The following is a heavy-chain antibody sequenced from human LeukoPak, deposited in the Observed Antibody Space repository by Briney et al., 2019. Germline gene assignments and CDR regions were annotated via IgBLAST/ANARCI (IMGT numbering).Heavy chain of an antibody. CDR1: GYIFSNYW. D-gene: IGHD1-26*01. J-gene: IGHJ5*02. V-gene: IGHV5-51*01. Sequence: PGESLRISCKGCGYIFSNYWIVWVRQMPGKGLEWMGIIYPGDSDTRYSPSFQGQVTISADKSISTAYLQWSSLKASDSAMYYCAIHSLVGATRSYFDLWGQGTLVTVSS. CDR3: AIHSLVGATRSYFDL. CDR2: IYPGDSDT.